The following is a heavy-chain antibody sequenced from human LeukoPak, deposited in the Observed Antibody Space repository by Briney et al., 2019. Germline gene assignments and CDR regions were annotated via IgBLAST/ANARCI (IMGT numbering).Heavy chain of an antibody. V-gene: IGHV4-38-2*02. CDR3: ARRHYYGSGSWPAVVRPRYFDY. D-gene: IGHD3-10*01. Sequence: SETLSLTCTVSGYSISSGYYWGWIRQPPGKGLEWIGSIYHSGSTYYNPSLKSRVTISVDTSKNQFSLKLSSVTAADTAVYYCARRHYYGSGSWPAVVRPRYFDYWGQGTLVTVSS. CDR1: GYSISSGYY. J-gene: IGHJ4*02. CDR2: IYHSGST.